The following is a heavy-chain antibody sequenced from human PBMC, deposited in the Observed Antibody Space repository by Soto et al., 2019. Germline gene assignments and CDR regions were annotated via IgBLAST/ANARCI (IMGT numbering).Heavy chain of an antibody. J-gene: IGHJ4*02. V-gene: IGHV1-18*01. CDR1: GYRFSDYG. CDR2: ITPYNGNT. Sequence: QVHLVQSGGEVKKPGASVRVSCKTSGYRFSDYGISWVRQAPGQGLEWMGWITPYNGNTKFAQKFQGRVTVTTDTSTSTAFMEFTSLRPDDTSIYYCARALGLRLLEFDLAFWGQGTLVTVSS. CDR3: ARALGLRLLEFDLAF. D-gene: IGHD3-3*01.